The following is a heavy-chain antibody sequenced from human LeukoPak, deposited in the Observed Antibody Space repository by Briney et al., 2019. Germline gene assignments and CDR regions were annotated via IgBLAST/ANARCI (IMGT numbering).Heavy chain of an antibody. CDR3: SGESGAFCPFGY. V-gene: IGHV4/OR15-8*02. CDR1: GGSIRSTNW. Sequence: SETLSLTCGVSGGSIRSTNWWSWVRQPPGQGREWIGEISLSGQTNFNPSLNGRVTMSLDEFRNQLSLTLTSVTAADTDIYYCSGESGAFCPFGYWGQGTLLIVPP. J-gene: IGHJ4*02. CDR2: ISLSGQT. D-gene: IGHD1-26*01.